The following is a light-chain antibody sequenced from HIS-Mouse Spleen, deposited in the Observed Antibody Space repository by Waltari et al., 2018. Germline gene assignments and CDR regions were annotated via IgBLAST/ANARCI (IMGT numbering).Light chain of an antibody. V-gene: IGLV2-14*03. J-gene: IGLJ3*02. CDR3: SSYTSSSTLV. CDR2: DVS. Sequence: QSALTQPASVSGSPGQSLTISCTGTSSDVGGYNYVSWYQQHPGKAPKPMIYDVSNRPSGVSNRFSGSKSGNTASLTISGLQAEDEADYYCSSYTSSSTLVFGGGTKLTVL. CDR1: SSDVGGYNY.